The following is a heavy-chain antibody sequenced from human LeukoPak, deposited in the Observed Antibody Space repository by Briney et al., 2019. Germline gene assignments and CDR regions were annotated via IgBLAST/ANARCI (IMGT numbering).Heavy chain of an antibody. J-gene: IGHJ4*02. CDR3: AKVGSGWWRVLKGLYFDY. CDR2: ITSSGADS. Sequence: QPGGSLRLSCAASGFTFANYAMNWVRQAPGKGLEWVAVITSSGADSYYSDSVRGRFTISRGNSKNTLYLQMNSLRAEDTAVYYCAKVGSGWWRVLKGLYFDYWGQGTLVTVSS. CDR1: GFTFANYA. D-gene: IGHD6-19*01. V-gene: IGHV3-23*01.